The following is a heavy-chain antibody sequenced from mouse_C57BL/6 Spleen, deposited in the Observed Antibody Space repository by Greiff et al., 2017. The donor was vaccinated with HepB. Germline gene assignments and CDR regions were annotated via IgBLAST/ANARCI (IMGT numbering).Heavy chain of an antibody. CDR1: GYTFTGYW. V-gene: IGHV1-9*01. D-gene: IGHD1-1*01. J-gene: IGHJ3*01. CDR2: ILPGSGST. CDR3: ARNYYGSSTWFAY. Sequence: QVQLQQSGAELMKPGASVKLSCKATGYTFTGYWIEWVKQRPGHGLEWIGEILPGSGSTNYNEKFKGKATFTADTSSNTAYMQLSSLTTEDSASYCCARNYYGSSTWFAYWGQGTLVTVSA.